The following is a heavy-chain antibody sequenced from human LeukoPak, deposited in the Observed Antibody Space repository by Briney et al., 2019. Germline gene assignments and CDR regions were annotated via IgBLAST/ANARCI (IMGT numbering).Heavy chain of an antibody. CDR1: GGSISSGSYY. V-gene: IGHV4-61*02. CDR2: IYTSGST. J-gene: IGHJ4*02. D-gene: IGHD3-10*01. Sequence: PSQTLSLTCTVSGGSISSGSYYWSWIRQPAGKGLEWIGRIYTSGSTNYNPSLKSRVTISVDTSKNQFSLKLSSVTAADTAVYYCARDGITMVRGVSPVDWGQGTLVTVSS. CDR3: ARDGITMVRGVSPVD.